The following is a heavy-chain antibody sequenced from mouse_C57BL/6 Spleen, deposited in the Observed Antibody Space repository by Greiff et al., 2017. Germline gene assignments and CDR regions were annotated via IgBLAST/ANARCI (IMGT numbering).Heavy chain of an antibody. J-gene: IGHJ3*01. V-gene: IGHV1-42*01. Sequence: VQLQQSGPELVKPGASVKISCKASGYSFTGYYMNWVKQSPEKSLEWIGEINPSTGGTTYNQKFKAKATLTVDKFSSTAYMQLKSLTSEDSAVYYCAAYYGSSYGFAYWGQGTLVTVSA. CDR2: INPSTGGT. D-gene: IGHD1-1*01. CDR3: AAYYGSSYGFAY. CDR1: GYSFTGYY.